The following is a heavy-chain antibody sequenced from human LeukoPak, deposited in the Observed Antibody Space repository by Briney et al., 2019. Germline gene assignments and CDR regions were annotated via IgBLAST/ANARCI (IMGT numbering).Heavy chain of an antibody. D-gene: IGHD3-10*01. Sequence: GGSLRLSCAASGFNLSSYSMTWVRQAPGQGLEWISYISYSSSTIYYADSVKGRFTISRDNANNSLSLQMNSLRAEDAAVYYCARMYRTRVLRGVPYYMDVWGNGTTVTVSS. CDR3: ARMYRTRVLRGVPYYMDV. V-gene: IGHV3-48*01. J-gene: IGHJ6*03. CDR2: ISYSSSTI. CDR1: GFNLSSYS.